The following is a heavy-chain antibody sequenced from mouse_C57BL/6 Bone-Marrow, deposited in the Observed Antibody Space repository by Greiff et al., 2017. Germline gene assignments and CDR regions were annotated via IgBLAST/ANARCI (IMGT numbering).Heavy chain of an antibody. D-gene: IGHD2-4*01. J-gene: IGHJ4*01. Sequence: QVQLQQSGAELVMPGASVKLSCKASGYTFTSYWMHWVKPRPGQGLEWIGEIDPSDSYTNYNQKFKGKSTLTVDKSSSTAYMQLSSLTSEDSAVYYCARDYPYAMDYWGQGTSVTVSS. CDR3: ARDYPYAMDY. CDR2: IDPSDSYT. CDR1: GYTFTSYW. V-gene: IGHV1-69*01.